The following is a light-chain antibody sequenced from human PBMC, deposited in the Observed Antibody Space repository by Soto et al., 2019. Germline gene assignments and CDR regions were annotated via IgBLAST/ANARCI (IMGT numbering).Light chain of an antibody. CDR2: GAS. CDR3: QQYGSSRAT. CDR1: QSVSSSY. J-gene: IGKJ4*01. V-gene: IGKV3-20*01. Sequence: EIVLTQSAGTLSLYPGERATLSCRASQSVSSSYLAWYQQKPGQAPRLLIYGASSRATGIPDRFSGSGSGTDFTLTISRLEPEDFAVYYCQQYGSSRATFGGGTKVEIK.